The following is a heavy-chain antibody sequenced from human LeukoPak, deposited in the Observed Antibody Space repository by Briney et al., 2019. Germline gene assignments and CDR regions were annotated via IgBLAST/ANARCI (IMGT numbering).Heavy chain of an antibody. J-gene: IGHJ5*02. CDR3: ARIKVRGVIRGWFDP. D-gene: IGHD3-10*01. CDR2: INAGNGQT. Sequence: ASVKVSCKASGYGFTGYVIHWVRQAPGQRLQWMGWINAGNGQTRYSQEFQGRVTITSDTSASTGYMELSSLTSEDMAVYYCARIKVRGVIRGWFDPWGQGTLVTVSS. CDR1: GYGFTGYV. V-gene: IGHV1-3*03.